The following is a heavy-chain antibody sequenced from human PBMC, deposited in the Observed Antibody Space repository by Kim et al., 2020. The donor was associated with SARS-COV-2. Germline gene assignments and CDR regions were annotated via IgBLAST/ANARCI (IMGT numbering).Heavy chain of an antibody. Sequence: GGSLRLSCAASGFTFSSYSMNWVRQAPGKGLEWVSSISSSSSYIYYADSVKGRFTISRDNAKNSLYLQMNSLRAEDTAVYYCARGYYYYGSGSYYNQFDYWGQGTLVTVSS. J-gene: IGHJ4*02. D-gene: IGHD3-10*01. CDR1: GFTFSSYS. CDR3: ARGYYYYGSGSYYNQFDY. CDR2: ISSSSSYI. V-gene: IGHV3-21*01.